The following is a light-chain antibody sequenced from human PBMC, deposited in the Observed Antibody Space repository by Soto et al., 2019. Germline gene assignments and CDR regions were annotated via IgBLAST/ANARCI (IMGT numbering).Light chain of an antibody. CDR3: GSQPGNTYV. CDR1: SGDVGGYKF. V-gene: IGLV2-14*01. J-gene: IGLJ1*01. Sequence: QSVLTQPASVSGSPGQSITIYCTGTSGDVGGYKFVSWYQQHPGKAPKLMIYEVSNRPSGVSSRLYGSKSGNTASLTISGLRAGDESEYISGSQPGNTYVFGNGTKVTVL. CDR2: EVS.